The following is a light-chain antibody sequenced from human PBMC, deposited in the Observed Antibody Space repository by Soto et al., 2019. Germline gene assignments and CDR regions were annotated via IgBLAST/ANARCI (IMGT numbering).Light chain of an antibody. V-gene: IGKV1-39*01. Sequence: VRLAQSPSSLSASFPASLSIXGRASRTINTYLNWFQQKPGEPPRLLIYGASTLHDGVPSRFSGSGSGTEFTLTISSLQPDDFATYYCQQANSFPITFGQGTRLEIK. CDR3: QQANSFPIT. J-gene: IGKJ5*01. CDR1: RTINTY. CDR2: GAS.